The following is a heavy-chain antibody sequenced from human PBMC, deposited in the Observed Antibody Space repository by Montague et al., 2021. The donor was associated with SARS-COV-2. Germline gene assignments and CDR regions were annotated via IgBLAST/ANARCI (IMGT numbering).Heavy chain of an antibody. V-gene: IGHV4-34*01. J-gene: IGHJ6*02. D-gene: IGHD2-15*01. Sequence: SETLSLTCAVYSGSFSGYYWSWIRQPPGRGLEWIGETNDSGRTNYNPSLKGRVTISVDTSKNQLSLRLSSVTAAETAVYYCARGYCSGSGCYYYYGMDVWGQGTTVTVSS. CDR1: SGSFSGYY. CDR3: ARGYCSGSGCYYYYGMDV. CDR2: TNDSGRT.